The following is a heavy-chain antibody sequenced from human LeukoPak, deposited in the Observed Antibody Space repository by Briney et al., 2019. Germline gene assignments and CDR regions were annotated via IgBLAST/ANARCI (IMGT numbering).Heavy chain of an antibody. Sequence: SETLSLTCAVSGGSISSGGYSWSWIRQPPGKGLEWIGYIYHSGSTYYNPSLKSRVTISVDRSKNQFSLKLSSVTAADTAVYYCARRNPRGYDGSEYFDYWGQGTLVAVSS. CDR2: IYHSGST. D-gene: IGHD3-10*01. CDR1: GGSISSGGYS. CDR3: ARRNPRGYDGSEYFDY. J-gene: IGHJ4*02. V-gene: IGHV4-30-2*01.